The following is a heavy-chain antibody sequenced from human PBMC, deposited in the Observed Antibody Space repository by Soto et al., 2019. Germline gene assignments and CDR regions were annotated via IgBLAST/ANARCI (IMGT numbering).Heavy chain of an antibody. V-gene: IGHV3-23*01. J-gene: IGHJ5*02. CDR1: GFTFSSYA. CDR3: AKETTIFGVVIGNRFDP. D-gene: IGHD3-3*01. CDR2: ISGSGGST. Sequence: EVQLLESGGGLVQPGGSLRLSCAASGFTFSSYAMSWVRQAPGKGLEWVSAISGSGGSTYYADSVKGRFTISRDNSKNTLYLQMNGLRAEDTAVYYCAKETTIFGVVIGNRFDPWGQGTLVTVSS.